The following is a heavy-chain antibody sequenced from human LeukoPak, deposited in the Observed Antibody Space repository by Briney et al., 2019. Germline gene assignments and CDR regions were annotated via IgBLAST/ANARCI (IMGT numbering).Heavy chain of an antibody. V-gene: IGHV4-34*01. CDR3: ASVLGSGSL. D-gene: IGHD3-10*01. J-gene: IGHJ4*02. CDR2: INHSGST. CDR1: GGSFSGYY. Sequence: SETLSLTCAVYGGSFSGYYWSWIRQPPGKGLEWIGEINHSGSTNYNPSLKSRVTISVDTSKNQFSLKLSSVTAADTAVYYCASVLGSGSLWGQGTLVTVSS.